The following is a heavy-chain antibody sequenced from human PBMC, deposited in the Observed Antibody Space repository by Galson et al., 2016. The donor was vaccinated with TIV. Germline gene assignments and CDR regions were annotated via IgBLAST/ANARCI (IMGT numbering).Heavy chain of an antibody. J-gene: IGHJ4*02. D-gene: IGHD6-19*01. CDR3: AKDVRALAVAEPFDY. Sequence: SLRLSCAASGFTFDDYAIHWVRQAPGKGLEWVSGVSWNSHSIGYADYVRGRFTISRDNAKNSVYLQMNSLRPEDTAFYYCAKDVRALAVAEPFDYWGQGTLVTVSS. V-gene: IGHV3-9*01. CDR1: GFTFDDYA. CDR2: VSWNSHSI.